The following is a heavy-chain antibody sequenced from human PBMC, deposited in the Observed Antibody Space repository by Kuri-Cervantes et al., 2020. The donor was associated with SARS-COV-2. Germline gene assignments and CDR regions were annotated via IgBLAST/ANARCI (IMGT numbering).Heavy chain of an antibody. Sequence: GEALKISYAASGITFRNYSMNWVRQAPGKGVGWVSSNSSDSTYIHYADSVRGRFTISRDNAKNSLYLQMNSMRAEDTAVYYCARDRFTGDSSSWDAFDIWGQGTMVTVSS. CDR3: ARDRFTGDSSSWDAFDI. V-gene: IGHV3-21*01. CDR1: GITFRNYS. J-gene: IGHJ3*02. CDR2: NSSDSTYI. D-gene: IGHD6-13*01.